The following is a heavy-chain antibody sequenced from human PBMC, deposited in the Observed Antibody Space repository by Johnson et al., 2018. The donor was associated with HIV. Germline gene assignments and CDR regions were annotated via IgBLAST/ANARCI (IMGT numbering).Heavy chain of an antibody. Sequence: MHWVRQAPGKGLEYVANVNQDGSAKFYVDSVKGRFTISRDNAKNSLYLQMNSLRDEDTAVYYCVTADRGSAWGQGTTVTVSS. J-gene: IGHJ3*01. V-gene: IGHV3-7*05. CDR3: VTADRGSA. D-gene: IGHD1-26*01. CDR2: VNQDGSAK.